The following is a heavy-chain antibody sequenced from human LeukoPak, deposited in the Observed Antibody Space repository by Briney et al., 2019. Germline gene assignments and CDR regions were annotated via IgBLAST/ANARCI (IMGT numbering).Heavy chain of an antibody. D-gene: IGHD3-3*01. V-gene: IGHV4-4*07. CDR1: GGSISSYY. CDR2: IYTSGST. CDR3: ARGNTIFGVVTKEFDY. Sequence: NTSETLSLTCTVSGGSISSYYWSWIRQPAGKGLEWIGRIYTSGSTNYNPSLKSRVTMSVDTSKNQFSLKLSSVTAADTAVYYCARGNTIFGVVTKEFDYWGQGTLVTVSS. J-gene: IGHJ4*02.